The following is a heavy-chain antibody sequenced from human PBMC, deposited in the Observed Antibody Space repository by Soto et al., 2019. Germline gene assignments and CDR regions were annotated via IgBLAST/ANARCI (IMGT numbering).Heavy chain of an antibody. Sequence: QVQLQESGPGLVKPSGTLSLTCAVSGGSISSSNWWSWVRQPPGKGLEWIGEIYHSGSTNYNPSLKSRVTISVDKSKNQFSLKLSSVTAADTAVYYCARRGGLDCSGGSCYSYNYWGQGTLVTVSS. J-gene: IGHJ4*02. V-gene: IGHV4-4*02. CDR2: IYHSGST. CDR3: ARRGGLDCSGGSCYSYNY. CDR1: GGSISSSNW. D-gene: IGHD2-15*01.